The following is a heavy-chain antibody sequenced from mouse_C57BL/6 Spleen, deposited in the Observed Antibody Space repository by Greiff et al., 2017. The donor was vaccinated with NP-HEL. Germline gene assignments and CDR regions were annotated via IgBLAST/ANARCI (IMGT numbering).Heavy chain of an antibody. CDR1: GYTFTSYW. CDR3: ARGVITTVLGFDY. J-gene: IGHJ2*01. CDR2: IDPSDSYT. Sequence: VQLQQPGAELVKPGASVKLSCKASGYTFTSYWMQWVKQRPGQGLEWIGEIDPSDSYTNYNQKFKGKATLAGDTSSSTAYMQLSSLTSEDSAVYYCARGVITTVLGFDYWGQGTTLTVSS. V-gene: IGHV1-50*01. D-gene: IGHD1-1*01.